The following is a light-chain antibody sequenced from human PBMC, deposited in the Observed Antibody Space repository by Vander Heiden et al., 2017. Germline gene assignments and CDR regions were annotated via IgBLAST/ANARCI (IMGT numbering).Light chain of an antibody. CDR2: DAS. Sequence: IVCTQSPATLSLSPAERATLSCRASQGVSSYLAWYQQKPGQAPRLLIYDASNRATGIQARFSGSGYGTDFTLTISSVEPEDFGVYYCQQRSNGPPQYTFGQGTKLEIK. CDR1: QGVSSY. CDR3: QQRSNGPPQYT. V-gene: IGKV3-11*01. J-gene: IGKJ2*01.